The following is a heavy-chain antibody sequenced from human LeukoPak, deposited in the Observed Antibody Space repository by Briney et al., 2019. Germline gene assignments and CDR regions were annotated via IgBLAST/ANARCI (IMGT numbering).Heavy chain of an antibody. CDR3: TTHQNKNYDFWSGYYPYYYGMDV. J-gene: IGHJ6*02. CDR2: IKSKTDGGTT. D-gene: IGHD3-3*01. CDR1: GFTFSNAW. Sequence: GGSLRLSCAASGFTFSNAWMNWVRQAPGKGLEWVGRIKSKTDGGTTDYAAPVKGRFTISRDDSKNTLYLQMNNLKTEDTAVYYCTTHQNKNYDFWSGYYPYYYGMDVWGQGTTVTVSS. V-gene: IGHV3-15*07.